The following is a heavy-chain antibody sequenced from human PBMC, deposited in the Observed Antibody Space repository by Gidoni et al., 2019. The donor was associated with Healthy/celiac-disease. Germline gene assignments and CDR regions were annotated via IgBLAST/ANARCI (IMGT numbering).Heavy chain of an antibody. V-gene: IGHV1-2*04. CDR3: ARGLYSSRGSYYGMDV. Sequence: QVQLVQSGAEVKKPGASVKVSCQASGYTFTGSYMHWVRQDPGEGLEWMGWINPNSGGTNYAQKFEGWFTMTRDTSISTAYMELSRLRSDDTAVYYCARGLYSSRGSYYGMDVWGQGTTITVSS. D-gene: IGHD6-13*01. CDR2: INPNSGGT. J-gene: IGHJ6*02. CDR1: GYTFTGSY.